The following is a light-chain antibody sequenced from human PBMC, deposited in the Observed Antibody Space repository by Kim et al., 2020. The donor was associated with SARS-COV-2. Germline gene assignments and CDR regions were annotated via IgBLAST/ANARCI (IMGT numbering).Light chain of an antibody. CDR2: AAS. CDR1: QGVSNH. V-gene: IGKV3-15*01. Sequence: CPGERVPLSRRASQGVSNHIAWLQQKPGQAPRLLIHAASIRATGIPDRFSGSGSGTEFTLTINSLQSEDSAVYFCHQYHNWPPLTFGGGTKVDIK. CDR3: HQYHNWPPLT. J-gene: IGKJ4*01.